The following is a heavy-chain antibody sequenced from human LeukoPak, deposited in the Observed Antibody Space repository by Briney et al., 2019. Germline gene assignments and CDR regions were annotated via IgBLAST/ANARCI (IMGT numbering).Heavy chain of an antibody. V-gene: IGHV5-51*01. CDR1: GYSFTTYW. J-gene: IGHJ4*02. CDR3: ARRWDTSGYSDY. Sequence: GESLKISCEGSGYSFTTYWIGWVRQLPGKGLEWMGIIYPGDSDTRYSPSFQGQVTISADKSISTAYMQWSSLKASDTAMYYCARRWDTSGYSDYWGQGTLVTVSS. CDR2: IYPGDSDT. D-gene: IGHD3-22*01.